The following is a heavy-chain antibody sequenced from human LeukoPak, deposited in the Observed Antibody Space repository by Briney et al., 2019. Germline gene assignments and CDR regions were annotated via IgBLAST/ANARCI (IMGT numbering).Heavy chain of an antibody. Sequence: GGSLRPSCAASGFTFSTYSMNWVRQAPGKGLEWVSSISRSSSHIYFADSVKGRFTISRDNAKNSLYLQMNSLRAEDTAVYYCARDGAPFDFWGQGTLVIVSS. CDR1: GFTFSTYS. CDR3: ARDGAPFDF. J-gene: IGHJ4*02. CDR2: ISRSSSHI. V-gene: IGHV3-21*01. D-gene: IGHD3-16*01.